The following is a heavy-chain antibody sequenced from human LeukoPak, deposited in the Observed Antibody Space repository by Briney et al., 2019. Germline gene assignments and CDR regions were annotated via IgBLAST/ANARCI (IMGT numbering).Heavy chain of an antibody. Sequence: PGGALRLFCGVSGFYFSGFWMSWSRQALGEGLEWVASINSDGSEGYYADVVKGRFTISRDNAKNSLYLQINSLRAEDTAVYYCARSSYSSSSSVWGQGTMVTVSS. CDR1: GFYFSGFW. V-gene: IGHV3-7*03. D-gene: IGHD6-6*01. CDR3: ARSSYSSSSSV. J-gene: IGHJ3*01. CDR2: INSDGSEG.